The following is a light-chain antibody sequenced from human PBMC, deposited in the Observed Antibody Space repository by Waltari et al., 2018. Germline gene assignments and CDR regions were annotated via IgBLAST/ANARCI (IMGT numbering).Light chain of an antibody. CDR3: QQRSSWPLT. CDR1: QSVSSY. V-gene: IGKV3-11*01. CDR2: DAF. Sequence: EIVLTQSPATLSLSPGERATLSCRASQSVSSYLAWYQQKPGQAPRLLIYDAFNRATGIPAMVSGSGSGTDFTLTISSLEPEDFAVYYCQQRSSWPLTFGGGTKVEIK. J-gene: IGKJ4*01.